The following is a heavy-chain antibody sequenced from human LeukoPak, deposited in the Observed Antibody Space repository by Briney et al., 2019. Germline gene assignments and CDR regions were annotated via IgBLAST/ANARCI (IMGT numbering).Heavy chain of an antibody. Sequence: SVKVSCKASGGTFSSYAISWVRQAPGQGLEWMGGIIPIFGTANYAQKFQGRVTITADKSTSTAYMELSSLRSEDTAVYYCASTDGYNYKSYYYYYMDVWGKGTTVTVSS. CDR1: GGTFSSYA. CDR3: ASTDGYNYKSYYYYYMDV. D-gene: IGHD5-24*01. CDR2: IIPIFGTA. J-gene: IGHJ6*03. V-gene: IGHV1-69*06.